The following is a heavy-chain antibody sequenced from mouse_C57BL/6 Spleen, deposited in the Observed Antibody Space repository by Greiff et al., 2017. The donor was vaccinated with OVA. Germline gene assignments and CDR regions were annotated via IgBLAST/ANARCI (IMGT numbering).Heavy chain of an antibody. CDR3: ARVIYYYGSSWYFDV. Sequence: EVQRVESEGGLVQPGSSMKLSCTASGFTFSDYYMAWVRQVPEKGLEWVANINYDGSSTYYLDSLKSRFIISRDNAKNILYLQMSSLKSEDTATYYCARVIYYYGSSWYFDVWGTGTTVTVSS. D-gene: IGHD1-1*01. J-gene: IGHJ1*03. CDR2: INYDGSST. V-gene: IGHV5-16*01. CDR1: GFTFSDYY.